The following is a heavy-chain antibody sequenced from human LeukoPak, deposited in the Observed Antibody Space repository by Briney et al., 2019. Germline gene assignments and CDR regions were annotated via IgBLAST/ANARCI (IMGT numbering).Heavy chain of an antibody. D-gene: IGHD6-13*01. Sequence: SETLSLTCTVSGGSISSYYWSWIRQPPGKGLEWIGYIYYSGSTNYNPSLKSRVTISVDTSKNQFSLKLSSVTAADTAVYYCARVGRQQLVRWFDPWGQGTLVTVSS. CDR1: GGSISSYY. CDR2: IYYSGST. V-gene: IGHV4-59*01. J-gene: IGHJ5*02. CDR3: ARVGRQQLVRWFDP.